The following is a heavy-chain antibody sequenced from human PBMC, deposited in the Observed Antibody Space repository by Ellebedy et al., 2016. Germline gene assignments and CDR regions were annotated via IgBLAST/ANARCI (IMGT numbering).Heavy chain of an antibody. CDR1: GGSFSGYY. D-gene: IGHD5-18*01. V-gene: IGHV4-34*01. J-gene: IGHJ2*01. CDR3: ARDLTSLYSYGPFDL. Sequence: SETLSLXCAVYGGSFSGYYWSWIRQPPGKGLEWIGEINHSGSTNYNPSLKSRVTISVDTSKNQFSLKLSSVTAADTAVYYCARDLTSLYSYGPFDLWGRGTLVTVSS. CDR2: INHSGST.